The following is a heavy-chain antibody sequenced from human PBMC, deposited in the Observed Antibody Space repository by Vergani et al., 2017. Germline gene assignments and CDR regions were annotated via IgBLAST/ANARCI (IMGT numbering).Heavy chain of an antibody. J-gene: IGHJ1*01. CDR1: GYTFTSYY. V-gene: IGHV1-46*03. Sequence: QVQLVQPGAAVKKPGASVKVSCKALGYTFTSYYMHWVRQAPGQGLEWMGIINPSGGSKSYAQKFQARFTMTRDTSTSTVYMKLSSLRSEDTAVYYCARVAGSGSPEYFQHWGQGTLVTVSS. CDR3: ARVAGSGSPEYFQH. D-gene: IGHD2-15*01. CDR2: INPSGGSK.